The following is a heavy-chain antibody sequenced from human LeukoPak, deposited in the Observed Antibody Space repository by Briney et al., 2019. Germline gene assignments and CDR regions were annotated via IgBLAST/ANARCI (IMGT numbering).Heavy chain of an antibody. J-gene: IGHJ4*02. D-gene: IGHD3-22*01. Sequence: GASVKVSCKVSGYTLTELSMHWVRQAPGKGLEWMGGFDPEDGETIYAQKFQGRVTMTTDTSTSTAYMELRSLRSDDTAVYYCARDGYYYDSSVDYWGQGTLVTVSS. CDR2: FDPEDGET. CDR3: ARDGYYYDSSVDY. V-gene: IGHV1-24*01. CDR1: GYTLTELS.